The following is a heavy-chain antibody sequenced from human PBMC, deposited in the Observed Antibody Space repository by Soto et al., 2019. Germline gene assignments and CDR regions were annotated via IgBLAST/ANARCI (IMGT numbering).Heavy chain of an antibody. Sequence: QVQLVQSGAEVKKPWASVKVSCKASGYTFTNYGVICVRQATGQWLERMGWISGNNGNTNYAQILQGRVTMTTDTPTRTDYMELRSLRSDDTAVFYCAIASVEVVPAAHLDHWGQGSLVTVSS. CDR2: ISGNNGNT. CDR3: AIASVEVVPAAHLDH. V-gene: IGHV1-18*01. CDR1: GYTFTNYG. J-gene: IGHJ4*02. D-gene: IGHD2-2*01.